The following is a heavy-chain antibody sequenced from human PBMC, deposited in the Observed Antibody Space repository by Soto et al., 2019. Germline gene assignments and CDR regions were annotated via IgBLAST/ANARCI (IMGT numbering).Heavy chain of an antibody. CDR1: GGTFSSYA. V-gene: IGHV1-69*01. CDR3: SLGGTGYCSSTSCYRNDY. CDR2: IIPIFGTA. Sequence: QVQLVQSGAEVKKPGSSVKVSCKASGGTFSSYAISWVRQAPGQGLEWMGGIIPIFGTANYAQKFQGRVTITADESTSTAYMELSSLRYEDTAVYYCSLGGTGYCSSTSCYRNDYWGQGTLVTVSS. J-gene: IGHJ4*02. D-gene: IGHD2-2*01.